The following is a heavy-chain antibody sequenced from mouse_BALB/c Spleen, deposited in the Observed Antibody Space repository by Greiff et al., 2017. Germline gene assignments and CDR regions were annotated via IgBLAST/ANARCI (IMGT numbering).Heavy chain of an antibody. CDR3: ARDGYYYGSSDAMDY. CDR1: GFTFSSYG. Sequence: EVMLVESGGGLVQPGGSLKLSCAASGFTFSSYGMSWARQTPDKRLELVATINSNGGSTYYPDSVKGRFTISRDNAKNTLYLQMSSLKSEDTAMYYCARDGYYYGSSDAMDYWGQGTSVTVSS. D-gene: IGHD1-1*01. CDR2: INSNGGST. J-gene: IGHJ4*01. V-gene: IGHV5-6-3*01.